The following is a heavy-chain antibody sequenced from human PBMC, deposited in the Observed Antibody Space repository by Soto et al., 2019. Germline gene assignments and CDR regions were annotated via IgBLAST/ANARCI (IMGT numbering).Heavy chain of an antibody. D-gene: IGHD4-17*01. Sequence: EVQLLESGGGLVQPGGSLRLSCAASGFTFSSYSMSWVRQAPGKGLEWVSAISGSGGSTYYADAVKARFTITRDNSKNTRYLQLNSMRAEDTAVYYCAKSTVNYYYYLDVWGKGTTVTFSS. CDR3: AKSTVNYYYYLDV. CDR2: ISGSGGST. CDR1: GFTFSSYS. J-gene: IGHJ6*03. V-gene: IGHV3-23*01.